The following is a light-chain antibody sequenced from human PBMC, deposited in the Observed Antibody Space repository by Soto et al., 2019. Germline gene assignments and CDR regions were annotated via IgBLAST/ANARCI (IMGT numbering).Light chain of an antibody. Sequence: DIQMTQSPCSLSASVVDTVTITCRSSQDVGRWLSWYQQKPGKAPKILIFTTSTLQSGVPSRFSGSGSGTDFTLTITSLQSEDFATYYCQQARSFPVTFGQGTRLENK. V-gene: IGKV1D-12*01. CDR3: QQARSFPVT. CDR1: QDVGRW. J-gene: IGKJ5*01. CDR2: TTS.